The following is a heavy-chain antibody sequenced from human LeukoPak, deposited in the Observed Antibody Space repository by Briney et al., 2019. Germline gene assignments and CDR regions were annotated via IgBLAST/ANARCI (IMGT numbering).Heavy chain of an antibody. CDR3: AREATHDIDY. V-gene: IGHV4-31*11. CDR1: GGSFSGYY. CDR2: IYYSGST. Sequence: PSETLSLTCAVYGGSFSGYYWSWIRQHPGKGLEWIGYIYYSGSTYYNPSLKSRVTISVGTSKNQFSLKLSSVTAADTAVYYCAREATHDIDYWGQGTLVTVSS. J-gene: IGHJ4*02. D-gene: IGHD3-9*01.